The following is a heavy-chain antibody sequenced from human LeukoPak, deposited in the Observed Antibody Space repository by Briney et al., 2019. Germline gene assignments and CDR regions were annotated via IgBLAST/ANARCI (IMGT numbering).Heavy chain of an antibody. Sequence: GGSLRLSCAASGFTFSSSAMSWVRQAPGKGLECVSVISGSGGSTYYADSVKGRFTISRDNSKSTLYLQMNSLRAEDTAVYYCATSAARAIESWGQGTLVTVSS. D-gene: IGHD6-25*01. J-gene: IGHJ4*02. V-gene: IGHV3-23*01. CDR3: ATSAARAIES. CDR2: ISGSGGST. CDR1: GFTFSSSA.